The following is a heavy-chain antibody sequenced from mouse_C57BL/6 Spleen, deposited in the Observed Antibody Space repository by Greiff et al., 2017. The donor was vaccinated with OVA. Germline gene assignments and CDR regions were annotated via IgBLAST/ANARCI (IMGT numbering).Heavy chain of an antibody. CDR3: ARGKPYYDYDEGFAY. V-gene: IGHV1-42*01. CDR1: GYSFTGYY. D-gene: IGHD2-4*01. Sequence: EVQLQQSGPELVKPGASVKISCKASGYSFTGYYMNWVKQSPEKSLEWIGEINPSTGGTTYNQKFKAKATLTVDKSSSTAYMQLKSLTSEDSAVYYGARGKPYYDYDEGFAYWGQGTLVTVSA. CDR2: INPSTGGT. J-gene: IGHJ3*01.